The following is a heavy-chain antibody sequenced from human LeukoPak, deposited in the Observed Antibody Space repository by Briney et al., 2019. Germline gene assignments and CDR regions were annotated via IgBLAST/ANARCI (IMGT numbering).Heavy chain of an antibody. CDR1: GFMFNAYW. D-gene: IGHD3-3*01. J-gene: IGHJ2*01. Sequence: GESLRLSCTGSGFMFNAYWMTWVRXXPXXXXXXVGDKRQDGGEIFYVDSVRGRFTISRDNAKNSLYLHLNSLRAEDTAVYYCARTKTEWILDLWGRGTLVTVSS. CDR2: KRQDGGEI. CDR3: ARTKTEWILDL. V-gene: IGHV3-7*01.